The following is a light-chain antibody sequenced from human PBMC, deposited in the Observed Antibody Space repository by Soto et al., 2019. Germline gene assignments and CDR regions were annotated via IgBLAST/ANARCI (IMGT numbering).Light chain of an antibody. Sequence: EIVLTQSPGTLSLSPGERATLSCRASQSVSSSSLAWYQQKPGRAPRILIYGASSRSTGITDRFSGSGSGTDFTLTISRLEPEDCAVYYCQQYDSPPLMYTFGQGTKREMK. V-gene: IGKV3-20*01. J-gene: IGKJ2*01. CDR3: QQYDSPPLMYT. CDR2: GAS. CDR1: QSVSSSS.